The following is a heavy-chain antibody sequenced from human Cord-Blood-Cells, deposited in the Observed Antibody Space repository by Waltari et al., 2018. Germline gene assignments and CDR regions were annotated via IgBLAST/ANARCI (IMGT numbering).Heavy chain of an antibody. CDR1: GYTFTGYY. CDR2: INPNRGGT. Sequence: QVQLVQSGAEVKKPGASVKVSCKASGYTFTGYYMHWVRQAPGQGLEWMGWINPNRGGTNYAQKFQGRVTMTRDTSISASYRELRRLRSDDTAVYYGARGGIAARGVDIWGQVTMVTVSS. D-gene: IGHD6-6*01. V-gene: IGHV1-2*02. J-gene: IGHJ3*02. CDR3: ARGGIAARGVDI.